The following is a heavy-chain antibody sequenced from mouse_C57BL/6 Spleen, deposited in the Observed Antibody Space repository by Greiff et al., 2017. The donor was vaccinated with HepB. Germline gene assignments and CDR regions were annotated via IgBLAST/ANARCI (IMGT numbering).Heavy chain of an antibody. D-gene: IGHD2-4*01. CDR3: AIYYDYDVDAMDY. V-gene: IGHV5-17*01. J-gene: IGHJ4*01. CDR2: ISSGRSTF. CDR1: GFTFGAYG. Sequence: EVKVEESGGGLWRPGGSLKLSCAASGFTFGAYGMPWVRQAPEKGLGGLAYISSGRSTFYNADTVKGRFTISRDKAKNTLFLQMTSLRSEDTAMYYCAIYYDYDVDAMDYWGQGTSVTVSS.